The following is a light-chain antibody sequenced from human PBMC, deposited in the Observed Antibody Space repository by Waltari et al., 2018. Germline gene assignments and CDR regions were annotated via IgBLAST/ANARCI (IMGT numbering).Light chain of an antibody. V-gene: IGKV3-20*01. CDR2: GES. J-gene: IGKJ1*01. CDR3: QHNLRLPVT. CDR1: RSVGRS. Sequence: EIVLTQSPGTLSLSPGERATLSCRASRSVGRSLVWYQQKPGQAPRLLIYGESTRATGIPDRFSGSGSGTDFSLTVSRLEPEDFGLYYCQHNLRLPVTFGQGTKVEIK.